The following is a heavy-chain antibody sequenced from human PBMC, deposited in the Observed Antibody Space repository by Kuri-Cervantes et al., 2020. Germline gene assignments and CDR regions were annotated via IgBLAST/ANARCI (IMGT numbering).Heavy chain of an antibody. CDR3: ARVSRAYYYDSSGYLDY. D-gene: IGHD3-22*01. CDR1: GGTFSSYA. V-gene: IGHV1-69*13. CDR2: IIPIFGTA. Sequence: SVKVSCKASGGTFSSYAISWVRQAPGQGLEWIGGIIPIFGTANYAQKFQGRVTITADESTSTAYMELSSLRSEDTAVYYCARVSRAYYYDSSGYLDYWGQGTLVTVSS. J-gene: IGHJ4*02.